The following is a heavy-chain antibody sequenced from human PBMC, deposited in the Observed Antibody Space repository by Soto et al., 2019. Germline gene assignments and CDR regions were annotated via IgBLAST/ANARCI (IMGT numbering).Heavy chain of an antibody. CDR1: GGSISSGGCS. Sequence: SETLSVTWAVAGGSISSGGCSRSWIRQPPGKGLEWIGYIYHSGSTYYNPSLKSRVTISVDRSKNQFSLKLSSVTAADTAVYYCARAIHSSSWHGGWFDPWGQGTLVTVSS. CDR3: ARAIHSSSWHGGWFDP. CDR2: IYHSGST. V-gene: IGHV4-30-2*01. D-gene: IGHD6-13*01. J-gene: IGHJ5*02.